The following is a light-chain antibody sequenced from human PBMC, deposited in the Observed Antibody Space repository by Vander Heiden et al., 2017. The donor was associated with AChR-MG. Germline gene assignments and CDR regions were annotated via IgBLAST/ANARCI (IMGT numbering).Light chain of an antibody. J-gene: IGKJ4*02. CDR2: AAS. CDR3: QQRKNWPPELT. CDR1: PSFSRF. Sequence: EIVLTQSPAPLSLSPGERAPLPCRASPSFSRFLAWYQQKPGQAPRPPLYAASHRATGTPARFKGSGSGTDITLTISGREPEDVAVDHCQQRKNWPPELTFGEGTKVEIK. V-gene: IGKV3-11*01.